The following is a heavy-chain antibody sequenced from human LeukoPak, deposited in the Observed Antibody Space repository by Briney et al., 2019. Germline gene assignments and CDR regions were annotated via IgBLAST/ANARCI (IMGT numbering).Heavy chain of an antibody. V-gene: IGHV3-30*02. CDR2: IGYDGRNK. Sequence: GGSLRLSCAASGFTFSSHGIHWVRQAPGKGLEWVTFIGYDGRNKYYADSVKGRFTISRDNSKNTLYLQMNSLRAEDTAVYYCAKDNAYYYADYWGQGTLVTVSS. CDR1: GFTFSSHG. CDR3: AKDNAYYYADY. D-gene: IGHD3-10*01. J-gene: IGHJ4*02.